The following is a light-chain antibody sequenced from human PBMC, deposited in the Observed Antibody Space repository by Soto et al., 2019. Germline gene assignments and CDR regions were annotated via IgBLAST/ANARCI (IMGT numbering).Light chain of an antibody. CDR2: GAS. CDR3: QQYGSPLFT. Sequence: EIVLTQSPGTLSLSPGERATLSCRASQSVSSSYLAWYQQKPGQAPRLLIYGASSRATGIPDRFSGSGSGTDVTLTISVMEPEDFAVYYCQQYGSPLFTFGPGTKVDIK. CDR1: QSVSSSY. V-gene: IGKV3-20*01. J-gene: IGKJ3*01.